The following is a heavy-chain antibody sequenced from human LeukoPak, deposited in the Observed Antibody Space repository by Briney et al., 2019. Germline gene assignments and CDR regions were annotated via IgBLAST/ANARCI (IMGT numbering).Heavy chain of an antibody. CDR2: IWYDGSNK. CDR3: ARSPNYGSGQYYFDS. V-gene: IGHV3-33*01. CDR1: GFTFSSYG. Sequence: PGRSLRLSCAASGFTFSSYGMHWVRQAPGKGLEWVAVIWYDGSNKYYADSVKGRFTISRDNSKSTLYLQMNILGAEDTALYYCARSPNYGSGQYYFDSWGQGLLVTVSS. J-gene: IGHJ4*02. D-gene: IGHD3-10*01.